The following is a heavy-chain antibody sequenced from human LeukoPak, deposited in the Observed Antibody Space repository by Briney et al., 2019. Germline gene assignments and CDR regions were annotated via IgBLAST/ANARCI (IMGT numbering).Heavy chain of an antibody. Sequence: GAALKISCKGSGYPFSSYWIGWVRQMPGKGLEGVGIIFPGDSENRYSPSFQGQDTISADKSTPTAYLQWSSQKPSDTAMYYCARFWNWNYYFEYWGQGTLVTVSS. V-gene: IGHV5-51*01. J-gene: IGHJ4*02. CDR1: GYPFSSYW. CDR3: ARFWNWNYYFEY. CDR2: IFPGDSEN. D-gene: IGHD1-7*01.